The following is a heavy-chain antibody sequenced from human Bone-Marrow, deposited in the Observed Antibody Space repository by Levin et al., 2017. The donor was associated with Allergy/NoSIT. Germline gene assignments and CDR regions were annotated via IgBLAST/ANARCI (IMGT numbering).Heavy chain of an antibody. CDR2: IFSSGYT. Sequence: SCTVSGGSLSDESWSWIRQPAGKGLEWIGRIFSSGYTNYNPSLKSRVTMSVETSKNRFSLNLTSVTAADTGVYYCAKRGMGPTSRAFDIWGHGTKVTVSS. V-gene: IGHV4-4*07. CDR1: GGSLSDES. J-gene: IGHJ3*02. D-gene: IGHD1-26*01. CDR3: AKRGMGPTSRAFDI.